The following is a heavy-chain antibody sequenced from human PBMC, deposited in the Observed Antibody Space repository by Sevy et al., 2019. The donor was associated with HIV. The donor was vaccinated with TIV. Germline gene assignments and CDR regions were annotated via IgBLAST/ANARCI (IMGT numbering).Heavy chain of an antibody. D-gene: IGHD3-22*01. CDR3: EGGYYYDGSGYLGY. CDR2: IKQDGSEK. Sequence: GGSLRLSCAASGFTFSSYWMNWVRQAPGKGLEWVANIKQDGSEKYYVDSVKGRFTISRDNAKNSLYLQMNSLRAEDTAVYYCEGGYYYDGSGYLGYWGQGTLVTVSS. J-gene: IGHJ4*02. V-gene: IGHV3-7*01. CDR1: GFTFSSYW.